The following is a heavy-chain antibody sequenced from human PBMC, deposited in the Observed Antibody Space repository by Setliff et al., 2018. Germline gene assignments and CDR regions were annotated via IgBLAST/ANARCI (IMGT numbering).Heavy chain of an antibody. V-gene: IGHV3-30*02. CDR3: AKDRVPDGKWDFDS. CDR2: IQYDGSDK. CDR1: GFLFSSYG. D-gene: IGHD2-8*01. J-gene: IGHJ4*02. Sequence: GGSLRLSCAASGFLFSSYGMHWVRQAPGKGLEWVAFIQYDGSDKYYGDSVKGRFTISRDNSQNTVYLQMTNLRVEDTAIYYCAKDRVPDGKWDFDSSGPGILVTVSS.